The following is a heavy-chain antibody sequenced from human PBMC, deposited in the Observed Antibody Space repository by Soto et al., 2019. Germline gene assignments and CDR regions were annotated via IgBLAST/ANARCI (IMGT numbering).Heavy chain of an antibody. J-gene: IGHJ4*02. CDR3: VSSGYDFDFDY. D-gene: IGHD5-12*01. CDR1: GGSISNTIYY. Sequence: QLLLQESGPGLVKPSETLSLTCTVSGGSISNTIYYWGWIRQPPGKGPEWIGSIHYGGNTYHNPSLKSRVTISLDTSKNQFSLTLNSVTAADTAVYCCVSSGYDFDFDYWGQGTLVTVSS. CDR2: IHYGGNT. V-gene: IGHV4-39*01.